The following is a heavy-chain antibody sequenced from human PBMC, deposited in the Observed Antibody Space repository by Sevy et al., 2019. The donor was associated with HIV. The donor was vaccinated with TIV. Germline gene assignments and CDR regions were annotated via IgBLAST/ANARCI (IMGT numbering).Heavy chain of an antibody. D-gene: IGHD5-18*01. CDR1: GFTFSSYS. Sequence: GSLRLSCAASGFTFSSYSMNWVRQAPGKGLEWVSSISSSSSYIYYADSVKGRFTISRDNAKNSLYLQMNSLRAEDTAVHYCARDPIFMVTPPDYWGQGTLVTVSS. CDR2: ISSSSSYI. J-gene: IGHJ4*02. V-gene: IGHV3-21*01. CDR3: ARDPIFMVTPPDY.